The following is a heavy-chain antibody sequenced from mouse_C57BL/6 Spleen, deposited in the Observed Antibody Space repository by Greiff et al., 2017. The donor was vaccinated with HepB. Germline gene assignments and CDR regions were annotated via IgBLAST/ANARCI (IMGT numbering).Heavy chain of an antibody. CDR2: IDPTSGGT. Sequence: QVQLQQPGAELVKPGASVKLSCKASGYTFTSYWMHWVKQRPGRGLEWIGSIDPTSGGTKYNEKFKSKATLTVDKPSSTAYMQLSSLTSEDSAVYDCARYEYDGDYFDGWGQGTTLTVSS. V-gene: IGHV1-72*01. J-gene: IGHJ2*01. CDR3: ARYEYDGDYFDG. CDR1: GYTFTSYW. D-gene: IGHD2-4*01.